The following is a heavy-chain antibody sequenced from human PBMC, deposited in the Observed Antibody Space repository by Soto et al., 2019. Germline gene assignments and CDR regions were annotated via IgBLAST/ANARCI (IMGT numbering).Heavy chain of an antibody. V-gene: IGHV4-39*01. J-gene: IGHJ6*02. CDR3: ARPRARYYYDSSDDYGMDV. Sequence: PSETLSLTCTVSGGSISSSSYYWGWIRQPPGKGLEWIGSIYYSGSTYYNQSLKSRVTISVDTSKNQFSLKLSSMTAADTAVYYCARPRARYYYDSSDDYGMDVWGQGTTVTVSS. CDR1: GGSISSSSYY. D-gene: IGHD3-22*01. CDR2: IYYSGST.